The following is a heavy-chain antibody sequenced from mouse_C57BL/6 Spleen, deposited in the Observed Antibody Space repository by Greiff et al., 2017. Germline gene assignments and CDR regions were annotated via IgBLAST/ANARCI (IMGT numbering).Heavy chain of an antibody. CDR2: ISSGSSTI. CDR3: ARLPLGYYAMDY. V-gene: IGHV5-17*01. Sequence: EVMLVESGGGLVKPGGSLKLSCAASGFTFSDYGMHWVRQAPEKGLEWVAYISSGSSTIYYADTVKGRFTISRDNAKNTLFLQMTSLRSEDTAMYYCARLPLGYYAMDYWGQGTSVTVAS. J-gene: IGHJ4*01. CDR1: GFTFSDYG.